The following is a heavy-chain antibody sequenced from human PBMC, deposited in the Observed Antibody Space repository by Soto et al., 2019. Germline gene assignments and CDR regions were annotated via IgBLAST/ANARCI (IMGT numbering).Heavy chain of an antibody. V-gene: IGHV4-59*01. CDR1: GGSISSYY. J-gene: IGHJ4*02. CDR2: IYYSGST. CDR3: ARSWDYGGNSHYFNY. Sequence: SETLSLTCTVTGGSISSYYWSWIRQPPGKGLEWIGYIYYSGSTNYNPSLKSRVTISVDTSKNQFSLKLSSVTAADTAVYYCARSWDYGGNSHYFNYLGQGTLVSVS. D-gene: IGHD4-17*01.